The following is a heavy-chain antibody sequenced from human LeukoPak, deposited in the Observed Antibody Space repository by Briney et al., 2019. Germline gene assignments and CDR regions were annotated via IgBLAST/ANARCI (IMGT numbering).Heavy chain of an antibody. J-gene: IGHJ4*02. V-gene: IGHV3-21*01. Sequence: GGSLRLSCAASGFTFSSYSMNWVRQAPGKGLEWVSSISSSSSYIYYADSVKGRFTISRDNAKNSLYLQMNSLRAEGTAVYYCACKNYARNGTDYWGQGTLVTVSS. CDR3: ACKNYARNGTDY. D-gene: IGHD1-14*01. CDR2: ISSSSSYI. CDR1: GFTFSSYS.